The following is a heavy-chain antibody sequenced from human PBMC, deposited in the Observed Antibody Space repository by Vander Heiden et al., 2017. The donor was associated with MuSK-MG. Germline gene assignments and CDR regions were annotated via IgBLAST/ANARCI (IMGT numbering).Heavy chain of an antibody. CDR3: ATVALIATGAKFDY. CDR1: GNTLPELP. J-gene: IGHJ4*02. V-gene: IGHV1-24*01. CDR2: YDPQDRKT. D-gene: IGHD2-8*02. Sequence: QVQLVQSGPEVKRPGASVKVSCKLFGNTLPELPMHWVRQVRGQGLEWMGGYDPQDRKTLYVQKFRGRVSMTHDTSTDTAYMELRALRSDDTAVYYCATVALIATGAKFDYWGQGALGTVSS.